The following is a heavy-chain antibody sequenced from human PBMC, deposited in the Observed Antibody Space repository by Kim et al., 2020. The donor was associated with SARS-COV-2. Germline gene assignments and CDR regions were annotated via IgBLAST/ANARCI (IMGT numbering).Heavy chain of an antibody. D-gene: IGHD4-17*01. CDR3: ARDRDYGDYNGYFGP. V-gene: IGHV3-21*06. J-gene: IGHJ5*02. Sequence: DSVKGRFTISRDNTKSLLYLHMDSLRVEDTAVYYCARDRDYGDYNGYFGPWGQGTLVTVSS.